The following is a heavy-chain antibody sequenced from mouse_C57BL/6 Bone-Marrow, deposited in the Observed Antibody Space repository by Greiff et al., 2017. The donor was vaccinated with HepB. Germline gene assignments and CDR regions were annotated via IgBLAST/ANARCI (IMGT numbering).Heavy chain of an antibody. CDR1: EYEFPSHD. V-gene: IGHV5-2*01. CDR2: INSDGGST. Sequence: DVKLVESGGGLVQPGESLKLSCESNEYEFPSHDMSWVRKTPEKRLELVAAINSDGGSTYYPDTMERRFIISRDTTKKTLYLQMSSLRSEDTALYYCARVYDGYWYFDVWGTGTTVTVSS. CDR3: ARVYDGYWYFDV. D-gene: IGHD2-3*01. J-gene: IGHJ1*03.